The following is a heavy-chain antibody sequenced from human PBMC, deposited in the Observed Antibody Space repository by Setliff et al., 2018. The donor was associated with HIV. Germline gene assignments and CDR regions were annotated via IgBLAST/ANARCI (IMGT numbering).Heavy chain of an antibody. CDR1: GGSFSGYY. Sequence: PSETLSLTCAVYGGSFSGYYWSWIRQPPGKGLEWIGEINHSGSTNYNPSLKSRVTISVDTSKNQFSLKLSPVTAADTAVYYCARPGRASYYYYMDVWGKGTTVTVSS. V-gene: IGHV4-34*01. J-gene: IGHJ6*03. CDR3: ARPGRASYYYYMDV. D-gene: IGHD3-10*01. CDR2: INHSGST.